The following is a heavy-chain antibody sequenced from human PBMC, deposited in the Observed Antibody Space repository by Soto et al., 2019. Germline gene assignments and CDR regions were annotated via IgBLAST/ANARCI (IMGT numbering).Heavy chain of an antibody. CDR2: ISGSGGST. Sequence: EVQLLESGGGLVQPGGSLRLSCAASGFTFSSYAMSWVRQAPGKGLEWVSAISGSGGSTYYADSVKGRFTISRDNSKNTLYLQMNSLRAEDPAVYYCAKGITIFGVVIVPIDYWGQGTLVTVSS. CDR3: AKGITIFGVVIVPIDY. CDR1: GFTFSSYA. D-gene: IGHD3-3*01. V-gene: IGHV3-23*01. J-gene: IGHJ4*02.